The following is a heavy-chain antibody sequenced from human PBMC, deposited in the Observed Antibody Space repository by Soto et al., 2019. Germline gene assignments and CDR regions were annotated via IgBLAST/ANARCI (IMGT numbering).Heavy chain of an antibody. D-gene: IGHD3-3*01. Sequence: SETLSLTCAVSGYSISSGCFWGWIRQPPGKGLEWIANMYHDGNTHYNPSLKSRVTISRDNSKNTLYLQMNSLRAEDTAVYYCAKRSFDNWFDPWGLGTLVTVSS. V-gene: IGHV4-38-2*01. CDR2: MYHDGNT. J-gene: IGHJ5*02. CDR3: AKRSFDNWFDP. CDR1: GYSISSGCF.